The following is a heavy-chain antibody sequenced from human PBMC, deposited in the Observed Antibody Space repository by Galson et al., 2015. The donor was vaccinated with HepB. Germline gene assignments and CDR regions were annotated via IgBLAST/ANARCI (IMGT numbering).Heavy chain of an antibody. CDR2: ISLNNGNT. V-gene: IGHV1-18*04. CDR3: ARASISGTVGMDV. CDR1: GYTFTSYG. J-gene: IGHJ6*02. D-gene: IGHD3-10*01. Sequence: SVKVSCKASGYTFTSYGISWVRQAPGQGLEWMGWISLNNGNTKYAQKLQGRVTITTDTSTNTAYMDLRSLRSDDTAVYYCARASISGTVGMDVWGQGTTVTVAS.